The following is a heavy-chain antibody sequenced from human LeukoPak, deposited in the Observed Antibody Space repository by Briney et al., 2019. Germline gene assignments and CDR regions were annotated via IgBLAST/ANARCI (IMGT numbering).Heavy chain of an antibody. CDR1: GGSISSGGYS. CDR3: ARGYCSGGSCYPDYYFDY. D-gene: IGHD2-15*01. Sequence: SETLSLTCAVSGGSISSGGYSWSWIRQPPGKGLEWIGYIYHSGSTNYNPSLKSRVTISVDKSKNQFSLKLSSVTAADTAVYYCARGYCSGGSCYPDYYFDYWGQGTLVTVSS. V-gene: IGHV4-30-2*01. CDR2: IYHSGST. J-gene: IGHJ4*02.